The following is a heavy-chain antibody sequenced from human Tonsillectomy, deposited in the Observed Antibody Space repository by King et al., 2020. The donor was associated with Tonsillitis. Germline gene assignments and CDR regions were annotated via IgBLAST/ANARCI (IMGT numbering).Heavy chain of an antibody. Sequence: VQLQEPGPGLVKPSETLSLTCTVSGGSISSYYWSWIRQPPGKGLEWIGYIYYSGSTNYNPSLKSRVTISVDTSKNQFSLKLSSVTAADTAVYYCARGKEDCSGGSCYSDYYYGMDVWGQGTTVTVSS. J-gene: IGHJ6*02. D-gene: IGHD2-15*01. CDR2: IYYSGST. CDR1: GGSISSYY. CDR3: ARGKEDCSGGSCYSDYYYGMDV. V-gene: IGHV4-59*01.